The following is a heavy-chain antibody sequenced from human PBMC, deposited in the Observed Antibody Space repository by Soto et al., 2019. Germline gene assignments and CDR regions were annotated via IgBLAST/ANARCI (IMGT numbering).Heavy chain of an antibody. CDR3: ARDVLVTTVDYYFDY. Sequence: TLSLTCTVSGVSISSGDFYWSWIRQPPGKGLEWIGYIYHTGSSQYHPPLRGRVAFSMDTSKNQFSLELRSVTAADTAMYYCARDVLVTTVDYYFDYWGQGSMVTVSS. CDR2: IYHTGSS. CDR1: GVSISSGDFY. D-gene: IGHD4-17*01. J-gene: IGHJ4*02. V-gene: IGHV4-30-4*01.